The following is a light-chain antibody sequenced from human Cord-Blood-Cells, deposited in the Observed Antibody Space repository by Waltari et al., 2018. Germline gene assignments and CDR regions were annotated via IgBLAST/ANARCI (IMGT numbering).Light chain of an antibody. Sequence: QSALTQPATVSGAPVQSISISCNGTSSAVGSYNLVSWSQQHAGKAPKLMIYEGSKRPSGVSNRFSGSKSGNTASLTSSGLQAEDEADYYCCSYAGSSTWVFGGGTKLTVL. J-gene: IGLJ3*02. V-gene: IGLV2-23*01. CDR1: SSAVGSYNL. CDR3: CSYAGSSTWV. CDR2: EGS.